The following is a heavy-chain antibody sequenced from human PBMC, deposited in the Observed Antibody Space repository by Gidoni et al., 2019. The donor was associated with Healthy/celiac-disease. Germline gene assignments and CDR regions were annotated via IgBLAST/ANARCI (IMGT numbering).Heavy chain of an antibody. CDR1: GFPFDDYA. CDR2: ISWNSGSI. V-gene: IGHV3-9*01. J-gene: IGHJ2*01. D-gene: IGHD3-3*01. CDR3: AKDMEETDWYFDL. Sequence: EVQLVESGGGLVQPGRSLRLSCAASGFPFDDYAMHWVRQAPGKGLEWVSGISWNSGSIGYADSVKGRFTISRDNAKNSLYLQMNSLRAEDTALYYCAKDMEETDWYFDLWGRGTLVTVSS.